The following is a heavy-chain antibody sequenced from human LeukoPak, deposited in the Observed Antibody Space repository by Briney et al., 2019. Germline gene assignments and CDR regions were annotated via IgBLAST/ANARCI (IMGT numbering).Heavy chain of an antibody. CDR1: GFTVSSNY. D-gene: IGHD3-16*01. V-gene: IGHV3-53*01. J-gene: IGHJ4*02. CDR2: IYSGGST. CDR3: GLDGGDYVDY. Sequence: GGSLRPSCAASGFTVSSNYMSWVRQAPGKGLEWVSVIYSGGSTYYADSVKGRFTISRDNSKNTLYLQMNSLRAEDTAVYYCGLDGGDYVDYWGQGTLVTVSS.